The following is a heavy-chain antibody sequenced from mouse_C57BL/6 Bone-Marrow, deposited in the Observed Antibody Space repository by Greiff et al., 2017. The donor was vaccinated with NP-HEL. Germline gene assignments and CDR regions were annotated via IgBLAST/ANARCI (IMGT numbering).Heavy chain of an antibody. V-gene: IGHV1-81*01. CDR3: ARSSHYYGSSLWYFDV. CDR2: IYPRSGNT. CDR1: GYTFTSYG. J-gene: IGHJ1*03. D-gene: IGHD1-1*01. Sequence: VQLQQSGAELARPGASVKLSCKASGYTFTSYGISWVKQRTGQGLEWIGEIYPRSGNTYYNEKFKGKATLTADKSSSTAYMELRSLTSEDSAVYFCARSSHYYGSSLWYFDVWGTGTTVTVSS.